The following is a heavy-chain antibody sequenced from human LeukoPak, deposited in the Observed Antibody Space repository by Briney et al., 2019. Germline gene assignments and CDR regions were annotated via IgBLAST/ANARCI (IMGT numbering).Heavy chain of an antibody. V-gene: IGHV4-59*08. CDR1: GGSISNCY. CDR3: ARHPFATPFDY. J-gene: IGHJ4*02. Sequence: PSETLSLTCNVSGGSISNCYWSWIRQPPGKGLEWIGYMYHTGHTMYNSSLKSRVTMSLDTSKNHFSLRLSSVTAADTAVYYCARHPFATPFDYWGPGTLVTVSS. CDR2: MYHTGHT. D-gene: IGHD2-15*01.